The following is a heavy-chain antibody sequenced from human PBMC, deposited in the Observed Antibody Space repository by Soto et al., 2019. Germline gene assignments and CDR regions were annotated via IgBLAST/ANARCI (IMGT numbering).Heavy chain of an antibody. CDR1: GYSFTSYW. J-gene: IGHJ3*02. Sequence: PGESLKISCKGSGYSFTSYWIGWVRQMPGKGLEWMGIIYPGDSDTRYSPSFQGQVTISADKSISTAYLQWSSLKASDTAMYYCARRIVVVPAAHDAFDIWGQGTMVTVS. V-gene: IGHV5-51*01. CDR3: ARRIVVVPAAHDAFDI. D-gene: IGHD2-2*01. CDR2: IYPGDSDT.